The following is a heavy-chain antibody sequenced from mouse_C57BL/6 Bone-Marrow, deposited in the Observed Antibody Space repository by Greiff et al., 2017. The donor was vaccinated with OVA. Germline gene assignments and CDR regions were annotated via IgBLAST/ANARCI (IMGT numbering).Heavy chain of an antibody. CDR1: GYSFTGYW. J-gene: IGHJ4*01. CDR2: ILPGSGST. CDR3: ARKSQLDPYAMDY. D-gene: IGHD4-1*02. Sequence: VKLMESGAELMKPGASVKLSCTATGYSFTGYWIEWVKQRPGHGLELIGEILPGSGSTNYNEQFKGKATFTADPSTNTAYMQLSSLTTEDSAIYYCARKSQLDPYAMDYWGQGTSVTVSA. V-gene: IGHV1-9*01.